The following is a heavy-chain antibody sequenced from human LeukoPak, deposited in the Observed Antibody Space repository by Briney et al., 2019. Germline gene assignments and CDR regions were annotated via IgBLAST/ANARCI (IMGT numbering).Heavy chain of an antibody. CDR3: AGNYYYYMDV. Sequence: GGSLRLSCASSGLTVSSNYMSWVRQAPGKGLEWVSVIYSGGSSYYADYVKGRFTISRDNSKNTLYLQMNSLRAEDTAVYYCAGNYYYYMDVWGKGTTVTVSS. CDR2: IYSGGSS. CDR1: GLTVSSNY. V-gene: IGHV3-53*01. J-gene: IGHJ6*03.